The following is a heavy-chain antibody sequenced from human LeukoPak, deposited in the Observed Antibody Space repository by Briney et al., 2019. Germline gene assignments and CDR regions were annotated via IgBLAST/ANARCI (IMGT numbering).Heavy chain of an antibody. CDR3: AKARIPPDSSGWYDY. V-gene: IGHV3-23*01. D-gene: IGHD6-19*01. Sequence: HPGGSLRLSCAASGFTFSSYAVSWLRQAPGKGLEWVWAISGSGGSTYYADSVKGRFTISRDNSKNTLYPQMNSLRAEDTAVYYCAKARIPPDSSGWYDYWGQGTLVTVSS. CDR1: GFTFSSYA. J-gene: IGHJ4*02. CDR2: ISGSGGST.